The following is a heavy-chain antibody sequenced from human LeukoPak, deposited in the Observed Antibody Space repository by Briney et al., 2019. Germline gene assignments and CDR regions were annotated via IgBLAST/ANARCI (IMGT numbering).Heavy chain of an antibody. V-gene: IGHV3-23*01. J-gene: IGHJ4*02. CDR3: AKGKIYFDPLFGH. CDR1: GFTFSNYA. Sequence: GGSLRLSCAASGFTFSNYAMSWARQAAGKGLEWVSGVSASSERTNYADSVKGRFTISRDNSKNMMYLQMNSLRAEDTAVYYCAKGKIYFDPLFGHWGQGALVTVSS. CDR2: VSASSERT. D-gene: IGHD2/OR15-2a*01.